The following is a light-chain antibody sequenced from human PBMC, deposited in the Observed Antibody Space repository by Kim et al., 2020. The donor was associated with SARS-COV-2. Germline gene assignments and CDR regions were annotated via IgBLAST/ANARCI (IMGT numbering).Light chain of an antibody. CDR2: AAS. CDR1: QSISSSA. Sequence: PGESPTLSCRTSQSISSSALGWYQQKPGQRPRLLIYAASSRATGIPDRFSGSGSGTDFTLTITRLEPEDFAVYYCQQYGSSLPWTFGQGTKVDIK. J-gene: IGKJ1*01. V-gene: IGKV3-20*01. CDR3: QQYGSSLPWT.